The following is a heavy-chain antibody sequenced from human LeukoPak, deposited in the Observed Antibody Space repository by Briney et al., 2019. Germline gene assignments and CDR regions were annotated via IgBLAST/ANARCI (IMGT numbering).Heavy chain of an antibody. V-gene: IGHV1-2*02. CDR1: GYTFTGYY. D-gene: IGHD2-2*01. J-gene: IGHJ5*02. CDR2: INPNSGGT. CDR3: ARGGYIVVVPAAGLPGVWFDP. Sequence: ASVKVSCKASGYTFTGYYMHWVRQAPGQGLEWMGWINPNSGGTNYAQKFQGRATMTRDTSISTAYMELSRLRSDGTAVYYCARGGYIVVVPAAGLPGVWFDPWGQGTLVTVSS.